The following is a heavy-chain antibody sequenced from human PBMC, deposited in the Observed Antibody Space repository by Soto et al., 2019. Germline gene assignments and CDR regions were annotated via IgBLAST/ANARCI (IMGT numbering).Heavy chain of an antibody. V-gene: IGHV3-23*01. J-gene: IGHJ4*02. CDR3: AKVISAPYYYDSSGFDY. CDR2: ISGSGGST. CDR1: GFTFSSYA. Sequence: GESLKISCAASGFTFSSYAMSWVRQAPGKGLEWVSAISGSGGSTYYADSVKGRFTISRDNSKNTLYLQMNSLRAEDTAVYYCAKVISAPYYYDSSGFDYWGQGTLVTVSS. D-gene: IGHD3-22*01.